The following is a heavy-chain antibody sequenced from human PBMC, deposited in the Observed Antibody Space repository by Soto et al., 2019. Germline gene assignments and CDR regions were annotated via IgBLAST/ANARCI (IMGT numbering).Heavy chain of an antibody. CDR1: GDTFSFYT. J-gene: IGHJ4*02. CDR2: VNPIVSMS. D-gene: IGHD3-10*01. V-gene: IGHV1-69*02. CDR3: AANYGSGYRAFDY. Sequence: VASVKVSCKASGDTFSFYTINWVRQAPGLGLEWMGRVNPIVSMSNYAQQFQGRVTITADKSTNTAFMQLSSLRSEDTAIYYCAANYGSGYRAFDYWGQGALVTVSS.